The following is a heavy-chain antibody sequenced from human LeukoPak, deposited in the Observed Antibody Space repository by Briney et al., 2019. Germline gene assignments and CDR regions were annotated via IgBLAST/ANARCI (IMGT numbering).Heavy chain of an antibody. CDR3: AREFYIVGYFDY. CDR2: SSSSSSYI. Sequence: GGSLSLSCAATGFTFSSYRMNWVRQATGKGLEWVASSSSSSSYIYYADSVKGRFTISRDNAKNSLYLQMNSLRAEDTAVYYCAREFYIVGYFDYWGQGTLVTVSS. CDR1: GFTFSSYR. V-gene: IGHV3-21*01. J-gene: IGHJ4*02. D-gene: IGHD5-12*01.